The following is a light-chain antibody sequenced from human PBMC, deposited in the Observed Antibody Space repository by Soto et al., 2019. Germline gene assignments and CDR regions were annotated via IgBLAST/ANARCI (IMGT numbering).Light chain of an antibody. J-gene: IGKJ4*01. CDR1: QSISIY. CDR3: QQSHSSSLP. Sequence: DIQMTQSPSSLSASVGDRVTITCRASQSISIYLNWYQQKPGEAPNILIYAASSLQSGVPSRFSGSGSGTDFTLNISSLQPEDFATYHCQQSHSSSLPFGGGNKVEIK. CDR2: AAS. V-gene: IGKV1-39*01.